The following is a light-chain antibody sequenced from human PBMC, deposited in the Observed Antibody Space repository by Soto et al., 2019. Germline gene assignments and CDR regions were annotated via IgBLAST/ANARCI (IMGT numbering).Light chain of an antibody. CDR2: TND. V-gene: IGLV1-47*02. CDR1: SSDVGSFQF. Sequence: QSALTQPASVSGSPGQSITISCTGASSDVGSFQFVSWYQQHPGKAPKLLIYTNDQRPSGVPDRFSGSKSGTSASLAISGLRSEDEADYYCAAWDDSLSGVVFGGGTKLTVL. CDR3: AAWDDSLSGVV. J-gene: IGLJ2*01.